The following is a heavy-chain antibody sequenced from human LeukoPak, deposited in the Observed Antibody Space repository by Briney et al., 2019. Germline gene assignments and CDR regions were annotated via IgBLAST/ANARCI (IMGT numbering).Heavy chain of an antibody. CDR3: AREVRYFDPSDYYYGMDV. CDR1: GFTVSSNY. CDR2: IYSSGST. Sequence: EGSLRLSCAASGFTVSSNYMSWVRQAPGKGLGWVSVIYSSGSTYYADSVKGRFTISRDNSKNTLYLQMNSLRAEDTAVYYCAREVRYFDPSDYYYGMDVWGQGTTVTVSS. V-gene: IGHV3-66*01. D-gene: IGHD3-9*01. J-gene: IGHJ6*02.